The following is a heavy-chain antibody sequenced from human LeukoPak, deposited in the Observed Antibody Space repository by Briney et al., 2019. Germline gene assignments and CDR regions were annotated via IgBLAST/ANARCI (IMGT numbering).Heavy chain of an antibody. D-gene: IGHD1-26*01. V-gene: IGHV1-2*02. CDR3: ARGGRGSYSPDGYYYYYMDV. Sequence: ASVKVSCKASGYTFTGYYIHWVRQAPGQGLEWMGWINPNSGGTNYAQKFQGRVTMTRDTSMSTAYMELSGLRSDDTAVYYCARGGRGSYSPDGYYYYYMDVWGKGTTVTVSS. J-gene: IGHJ6*03. CDR1: GYTFTGYY. CDR2: INPNSGGT.